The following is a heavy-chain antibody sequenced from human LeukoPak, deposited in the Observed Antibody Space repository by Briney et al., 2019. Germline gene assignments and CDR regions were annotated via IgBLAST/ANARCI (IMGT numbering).Heavy chain of an antibody. CDR1: GFTFSSYW. Sequence: GSLRLSCAASGFTFSSYWMHWVRQAPGKGLVWVSRINSDGSSTSYADSVKGRFTISRDNAKNTLYLQMNSLRAEDTAVYYCASINYYDSSGYYYWGQGTLVTVSS. J-gene: IGHJ4*02. V-gene: IGHV3-74*01. CDR2: INSDGSST. CDR3: ASINYYDSSGYYY. D-gene: IGHD3-22*01.